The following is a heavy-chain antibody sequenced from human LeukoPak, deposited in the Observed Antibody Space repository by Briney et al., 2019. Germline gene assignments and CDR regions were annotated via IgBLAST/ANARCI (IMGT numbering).Heavy chain of an antibody. D-gene: IGHD1-1*01. V-gene: IGHV3-74*01. Sequence: PGGSLRLSCAASGFTISGSWMHWVRQVPGEGLVWVARMNSAGTTINYADSVKGRFTIPRDNVRNTLHLQMNNLSLEDTAVYFCIREVQVRASASLGLWGRGTLVTVS. CDR2: MNSAGTTI. J-gene: IGHJ4*01. CDR1: GFTISGSW. CDR3: IREVQVRASASLGL.